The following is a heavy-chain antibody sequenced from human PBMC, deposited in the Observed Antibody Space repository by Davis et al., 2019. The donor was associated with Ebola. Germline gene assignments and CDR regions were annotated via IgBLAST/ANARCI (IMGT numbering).Heavy chain of an antibody. CDR1: GYTFTSYY. J-gene: IGHJ4*02. V-gene: IGHV1-46*01. D-gene: IGHD1-26*01. CDR3: ATSYSGSFDY. Sequence: ASVKVSCKASGYTFTSYYMHWVRQAPGQGLEWMGIINPSGGSTSYAQKFQGRVTMTEDTYTDTAYMELSSLRSEDTAVYYCATSYSGSFDYWGQGTLVTVSS. CDR2: INPSGGST.